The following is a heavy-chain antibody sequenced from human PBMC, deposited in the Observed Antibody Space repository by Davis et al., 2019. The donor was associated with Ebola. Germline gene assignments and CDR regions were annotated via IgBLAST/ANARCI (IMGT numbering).Heavy chain of an antibody. Sequence: PGGSLRLSCAASGFTLRSYSMNWVRQAPGKGLEWLSYISLSSRTIYYADSVKGRFTISRDNAKNSLYLQMNSLRDEDTAVYYCARLPPGTYGMDVWGKGTTVTVSS. CDR1: GFTLRSYS. CDR3: ARLPPGTYGMDV. CDR2: ISLSSRTI. V-gene: IGHV3-48*02. D-gene: IGHD3-10*01. J-gene: IGHJ6*04.